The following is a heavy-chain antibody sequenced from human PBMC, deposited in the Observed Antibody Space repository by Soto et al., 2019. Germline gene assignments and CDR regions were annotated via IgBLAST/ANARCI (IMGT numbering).Heavy chain of an antibody. CDR3: ARDVGWLVYYYYYGMDV. CDR1: GFTFSSYA. CDR2: ISYDGSNK. J-gene: IGHJ6*02. D-gene: IGHD6-19*01. V-gene: IGHV3-30-3*01. Sequence: GWSLRLSCAASGFTFSSYAMHWVRQAPGKGLEWVAVISYDGSNKYYADSVKGRFTISRDNSKNTLYLQMNSLRAEDTAVYYCARDVGWLVYYYYYGMDVWGQGTTVTAP.